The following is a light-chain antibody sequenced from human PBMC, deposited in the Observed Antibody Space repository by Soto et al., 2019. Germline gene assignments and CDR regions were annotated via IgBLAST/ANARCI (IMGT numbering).Light chain of an antibody. J-gene: IGLJ2*01. CDR1: TSDVGRYNL. V-gene: IGLV2-23*01. Sequence: QSALTQPASVSGSPGQSITISCSGTTSDVGRYNLVSWYQQYPGKAPKLMIYEDNQRPSGVSNRFSGSKSGNTAYLTISGLQAEDEADYYCCSYPVTTVSTTLFGGGTQLTVL. CDR2: EDN. CDR3: CSYPVTTVSTTL.